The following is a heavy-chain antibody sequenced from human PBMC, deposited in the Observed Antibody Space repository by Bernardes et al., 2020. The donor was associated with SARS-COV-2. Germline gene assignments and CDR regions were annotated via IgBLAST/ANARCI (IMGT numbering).Heavy chain of an antibody. CDR3: ARDTPDHFGRVIFPSLYGMDV. CDR1: GFTFTNSW. D-gene: IGHD3-3*01. Sequence: GGSLRLSCAASGFTFTNSWMHWVRQVPGKGLVWVSRINTDGRTINYADSVKGRFTISRDNAKNSLYLQMNSLRAEDTAVYYCARDTPDHFGRVIFPSLYGMDVWGQGTTVTVSS. V-gene: IGHV3-74*01. CDR2: INTDGRTI. J-gene: IGHJ6*02.